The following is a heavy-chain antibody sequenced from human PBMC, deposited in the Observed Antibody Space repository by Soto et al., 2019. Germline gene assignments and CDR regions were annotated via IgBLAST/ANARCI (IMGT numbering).Heavy chain of an antibody. V-gene: IGHV1-8*01. CDR3: ARAQFEFGSYFGLDV. J-gene: IGHJ6*02. Sequence: QVHLVQSGAEVKQPGASVRVSCKASGYTFTNYDITWVRQATGQGLEWMGWMNPDSENTGSPQKLQRRVTMTVKTSINTAYMELTSLRSEDTAVYYCARAQFEFGSYFGLDVWGQGTTVNVSS. CDR1: GYTFTNYD. CDR2: MNPDSENT. D-gene: IGHD3-10*01.